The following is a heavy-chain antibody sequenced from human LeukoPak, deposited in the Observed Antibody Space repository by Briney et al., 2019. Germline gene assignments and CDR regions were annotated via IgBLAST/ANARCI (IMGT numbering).Heavy chain of an antibody. CDR2: ISSSSSYI. CDR3: ARDLGLGLAVAGIPPGFDY. D-gene: IGHD6-19*01. Sequence: GGSLRLSCAASGFTFSSYSMNWVRQAPGKGLEWVSSISSSSSYIYYADSVKGRFTISRDNAQNSLYLQMNSLRAEDTAVYYCARDLGLGLAVAGIPPGFDYWGQGTLVTVSS. CDR1: GFTFSSYS. J-gene: IGHJ4*02. V-gene: IGHV3-21*01.